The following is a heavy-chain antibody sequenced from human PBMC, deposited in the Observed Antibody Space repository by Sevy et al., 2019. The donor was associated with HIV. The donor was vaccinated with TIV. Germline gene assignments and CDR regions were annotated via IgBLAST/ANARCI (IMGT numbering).Heavy chain of an antibody. D-gene: IGHD4-17*01. J-gene: IGHJ5*02. CDR3: ARRTGQTTTSGWFDP. V-gene: IGHV4-39*01. CDR1: GASIDSSSYY. Sequence: SESLSLTCTVSGASIDSSSYYWGWIRQPPGKGLEWIGTIYYTGKTYYVPSLKSRVTISADMSNNQFSLRLRSVTAADSAVYYCARRTGQTTTSGWFDPWGQGTLVTVSS. CDR2: IYYTGKT.